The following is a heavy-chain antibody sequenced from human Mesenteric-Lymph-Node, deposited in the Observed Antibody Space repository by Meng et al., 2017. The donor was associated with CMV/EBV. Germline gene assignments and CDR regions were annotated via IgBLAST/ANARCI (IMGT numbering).Heavy chain of an antibody. Sequence: SETLSLTCTVSGGSISSYYWSWIRQPPGKGLEWIGYIYYSGSTNYNPSLKSRVTISVDTSKNQFSLKLSSVTAADTAVYYCARSRQYDFWSGYSLQFDYWGQGTLVTVSS. V-gene: IGHV4-59*01. CDR3: ARSRQYDFWSGYSLQFDY. CDR1: GGSISSYY. J-gene: IGHJ4*02. CDR2: IYYSGST. D-gene: IGHD3-3*01.